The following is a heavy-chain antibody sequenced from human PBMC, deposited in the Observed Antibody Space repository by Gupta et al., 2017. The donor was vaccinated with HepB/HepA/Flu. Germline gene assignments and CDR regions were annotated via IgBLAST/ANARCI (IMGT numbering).Heavy chain of an antibody. J-gene: IGHJ4*02. CDR1: GFSFDDYA. CDR3: AKDISSTWYGGDYFDY. CDR2: ISWNSGSI. Sequence: EVQLVESGGGLEQPGRSLRLSCAASGFSFDDYAMHWVRQAPGKGLEWVSGISWNSGSIGYADSVKGRFTISRDNAKNSLYLQMNSLRAEDTALYYCAKDISSTWYGGDYFDYWGQGTLVTV. D-gene: IGHD6-13*01. V-gene: IGHV3-9*01.